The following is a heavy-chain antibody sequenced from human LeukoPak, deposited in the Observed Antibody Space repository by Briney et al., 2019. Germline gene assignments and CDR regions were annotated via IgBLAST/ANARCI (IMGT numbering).Heavy chain of an antibody. V-gene: IGHV3-21*01. D-gene: IGHD2-15*01. Sequence: GGSLRLSCAASGFTFSSYSMNWVRQAPGKGLEWVSSISSSSSYIYYADSVKGRFTISRDNAKNSLYLQMNSLRAEDTAVYYCARYSSLVAARFDYWGQGTLVTVSS. CDR1: GFTFSSYS. CDR3: ARYSSLVAARFDY. CDR2: ISSSSSYI. J-gene: IGHJ4*02.